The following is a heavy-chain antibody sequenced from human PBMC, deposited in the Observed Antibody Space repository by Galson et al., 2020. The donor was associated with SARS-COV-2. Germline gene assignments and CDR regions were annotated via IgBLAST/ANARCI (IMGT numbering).Heavy chain of an antibody. D-gene: IGHD6-19*01. Sequence: GESLKISCAASGFTVSSNYMSWVRQAPGKGLEWVSVIYSGGSTYYADSVKGRFTISRDNSKNTLYLQMNSLRAEDTAVYYCARDNSSGWYSYWGHGTLVTVSS. V-gene: IGHV3-66*01. CDR2: IYSGGST. J-gene: IGHJ4*01. CDR1: GFTVSSNY. CDR3: ARDNSSGWYSY.